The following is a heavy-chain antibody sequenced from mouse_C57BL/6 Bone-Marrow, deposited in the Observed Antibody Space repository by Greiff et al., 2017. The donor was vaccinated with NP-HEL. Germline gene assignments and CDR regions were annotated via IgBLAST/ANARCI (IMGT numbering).Heavy chain of an antibody. Sequence: VQLQQSGAELVKPGASVKLSCKASGYTFTSYWMHWVKQRPGQGLEWIGMIHPNSGSTNYNEKFKSKATLTVDKSSSTAYMQLSSLTSEDSAVYYCARHTTVVAFDYWGQGTTLTVSS. CDR2: IHPNSGST. CDR1: GYTFTSYW. D-gene: IGHD1-1*01. V-gene: IGHV1-64*01. CDR3: ARHTTVVAFDY. J-gene: IGHJ2*01.